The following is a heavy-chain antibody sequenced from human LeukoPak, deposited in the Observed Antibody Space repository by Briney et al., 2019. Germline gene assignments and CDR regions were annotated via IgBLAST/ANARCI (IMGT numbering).Heavy chain of an antibody. Sequence: GASVKVSCKTSGYTFTGYYMHWVRQAPGQGLEWMGWINPNSGGTNYAQRFQGSVTMTRDTSMSTAYMELSRLRSDDSAVYYCARYFYDSSGSSSDAFDIWGQGTMVTVSP. CDR3: ARYFYDSSGSSSDAFDI. D-gene: IGHD3-22*01. CDR2: INPNSGGT. CDR1: GYTFTGYY. V-gene: IGHV1-2*02. J-gene: IGHJ3*02.